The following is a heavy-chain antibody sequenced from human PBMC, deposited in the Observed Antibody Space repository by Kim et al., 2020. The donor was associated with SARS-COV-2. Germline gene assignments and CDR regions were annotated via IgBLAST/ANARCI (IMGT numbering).Heavy chain of an antibody. CDR3: ARSSGYSYYYGMDV. V-gene: IGHV4-34*01. D-gene: IGHD5-18*01. J-gene: IGHJ6*02. Sequence: NPSLKNRVTISVDTSKNQFSLQLSSVTAADTAVYYCARSSGYSYYYGMDVWGQGTTVTVSS.